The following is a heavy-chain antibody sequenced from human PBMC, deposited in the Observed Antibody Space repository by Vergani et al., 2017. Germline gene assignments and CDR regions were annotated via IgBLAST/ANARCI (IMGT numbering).Heavy chain of an antibody. CDR1: GYSTSSGYY. CDR3: ARRSNYYDGSGFWFDP. CDR2: IYHSGST. J-gene: IGHJ5*02. Sequence: QVQLQESGPGLVKPSETLSLTCAVSGYSTSSGYYWGWIRQPPGKGLEWIGSIYHSGSTYYNPSLKSRVTISVDTSKNQFSLKLSSVTAADTAVYYCARRSNYYDGSGFWFDPWGQGTLVTVSS. V-gene: IGHV4-38-2*01. D-gene: IGHD3-22*01.